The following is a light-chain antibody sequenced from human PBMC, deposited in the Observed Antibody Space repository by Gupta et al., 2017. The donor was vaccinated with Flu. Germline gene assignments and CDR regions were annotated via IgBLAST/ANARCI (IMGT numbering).Light chain of an antibody. CDR2: DAS. J-gene: IGKJ4*01. CDR3: QQYDNLPLT. Sequence: GDRVTITCQASHDITNLLNWYQQKPGEAPHLLIFDASTLRPGVPSRFSGSGSGTDFTFTISSLQPEDVATYYCQQYDNLPLTFGGGTKVELK. V-gene: IGKV1-33*01. CDR1: HDITNL.